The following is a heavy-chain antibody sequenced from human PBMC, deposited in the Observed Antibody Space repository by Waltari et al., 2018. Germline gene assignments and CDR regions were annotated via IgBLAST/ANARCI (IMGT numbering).Heavy chain of an antibody. V-gene: IGHV4-38-2*01. CDR3: ARQQQLAEQDY. CDR1: GYSISSGYY. CDR2: IYHSGGT. Sequence: QVQLQESGPGLVKPSETLSLTCAVSGYSISSGYYWGWIRQPPGKGLEWIGSIYHSGGTYYNPSLKSRVTISVDTSKNQFSLKLSSVTAADTAVYYCARQQQLAEQDYWGQGTLVTVSS. D-gene: IGHD6-13*01. J-gene: IGHJ4*02.